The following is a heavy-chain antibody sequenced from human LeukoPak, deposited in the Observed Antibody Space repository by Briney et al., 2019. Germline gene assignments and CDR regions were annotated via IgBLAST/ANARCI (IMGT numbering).Heavy chain of an antibody. CDR2: IRSKANSYAP. CDR3: TAGALDY. V-gene: IGHV3-73*01. Sequence: GGSLRLSCAASGFTFSGSSIHWVRQASGKGLEWVGRIRSKANSYAPTYAASVKGRFTISRDDSKNTAYLQMNSLKTEDTAVYYCTAGALDYWGQGTLVTVSS. J-gene: IGHJ4*02. CDR1: GFTFSGSS. D-gene: IGHD2-8*02.